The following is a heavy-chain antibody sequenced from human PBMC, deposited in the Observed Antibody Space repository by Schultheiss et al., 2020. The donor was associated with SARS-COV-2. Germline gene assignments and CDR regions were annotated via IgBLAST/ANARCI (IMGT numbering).Heavy chain of an antibody. V-gene: IGHV3-30*01. Sequence: GESLKISCAASGFTFSRYAMHWVRQAPGKGLEWVAVISYDGSNKYYADSVKGRFTISRDNSKNTLYLQMNSLRPEDTAVYYCARSPAAPTLDYWGQGTLVTVSS. D-gene: IGHD6-6*01. CDR1: GFTFSRYA. CDR2: ISYDGSNK. CDR3: ARSPAAPTLDY. J-gene: IGHJ4*02.